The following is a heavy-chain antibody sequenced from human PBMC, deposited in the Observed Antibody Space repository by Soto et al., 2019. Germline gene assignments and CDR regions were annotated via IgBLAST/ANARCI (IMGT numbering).Heavy chain of an antibody. CDR2: IYHAGSP. D-gene: IGHD3-10*01. V-gene: IGHV4-4*02. CDR1: GGSIRSSSW. J-gene: IGHJ3*02. CDR3: ARASSFRGDFDI. Sequence: SETLSLTCAVSGGSIRSSSWWTWLRQSPGKGLEWIGEIYHAGSPNYNPSFQSRVTISADTSKNFFSLRLTSVTAADTAMYYCARASSFRGDFDIWGQGTAVTVSS.